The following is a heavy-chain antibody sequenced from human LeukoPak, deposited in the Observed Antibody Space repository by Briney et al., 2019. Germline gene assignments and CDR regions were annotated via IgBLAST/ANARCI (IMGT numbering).Heavy chain of an antibody. D-gene: IGHD6-19*01. CDR2: IRSKTDGGTT. J-gene: IGHJ4*02. CDR1: GFTFSGSA. V-gene: IGHV3-15*01. Sequence: PGGSLKLSCAASGFTFSGSAMHWVRQASGKGLEWVGRIRSKTDGGTTDYAAPVKGRFTISRDDSKNTLYLQMNSLKTEDTAVYYCTTGTEQQWLSLDYWGQGTLVTVSS. CDR3: TTGTEQQWLSLDY.